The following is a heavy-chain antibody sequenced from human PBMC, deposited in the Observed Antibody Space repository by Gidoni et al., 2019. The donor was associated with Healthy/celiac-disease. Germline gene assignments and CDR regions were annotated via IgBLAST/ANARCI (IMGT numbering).Heavy chain of an antibody. Sequence: VQPLDTVAGQLKPSETFAPTCTVLCAAISSYYWRWIRQPPGKGLLWIGYIYYSGSTNYNPALKSRVTISVDTSKNQLSLKLSSVTAADTAVYYCARVRVEADFDYWGQGTLVTVSS. D-gene: IGHD1-26*01. CDR3: ARVRVEADFDY. J-gene: IGHJ4*01. CDR2: IYYSGST. V-gene: IGHV4-59*01. CDR1: CAAISSYY.